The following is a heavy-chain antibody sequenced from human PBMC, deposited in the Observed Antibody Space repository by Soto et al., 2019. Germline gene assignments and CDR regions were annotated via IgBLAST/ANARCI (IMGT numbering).Heavy chain of an antibody. D-gene: IGHD3-22*01. CDR3: GRPKSNSSGLHYYYYYGMDV. V-gene: IGHV1-69*01. CDR1: GGTFSSYA. J-gene: IGHJ6*02. CDR2: IIPIFGTA. Sequence: QVQLVQSGAEVKKPGSSVKVSCKASGGTFSSYAISWVRQAPGQGLEWMGGIIPIFGTANYAQKFQGRVTITADESTSAAYMEMSSLRSEDTAMYYCGRPKSNSSGLHYYYYYGMDVWGQGTTGTGSS.